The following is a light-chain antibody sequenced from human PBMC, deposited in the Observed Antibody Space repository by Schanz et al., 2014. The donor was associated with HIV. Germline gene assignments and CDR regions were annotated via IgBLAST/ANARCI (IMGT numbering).Light chain of an antibody. CDR2: GAS. CDR1: QSVSSSY. CDR3: QQYNNWPRT. V-gene: IGKV3-15*01. J-gene: IGKJ3*01. Sequence: EIVLTQSPATLSVSPGERATLSCRASQSVSSSYLTWYQQKPGQAPRLLIYGASTRATGIPARFSGSGSGTEFTLTISSLQSEDFAVYYCQQYNNWPRTFGPGTKVDIK.